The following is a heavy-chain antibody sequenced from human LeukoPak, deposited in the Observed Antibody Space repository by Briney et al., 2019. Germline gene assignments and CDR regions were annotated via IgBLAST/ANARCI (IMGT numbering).Heavy chain of an antibody. CDR2: IYSNGIT. D-gene: IGHD3-22*01. CDR3: ARRAYYDTSGYSPASGYFDL. CDR1: GGSIFGHY. J-gene: IGHJ2*01. Sequence: SETLSLTCTVSGGSIFGHYFNWIRQAPGKGLEWIGYIYSNGITSSNPSLRSRGTMSIATSRSQFSLRLTSVTAADTAIYYCARRAYYDTSGYSPASGYFDLWGRGTLVTVSS. V-gene: IGHV4-4*08.